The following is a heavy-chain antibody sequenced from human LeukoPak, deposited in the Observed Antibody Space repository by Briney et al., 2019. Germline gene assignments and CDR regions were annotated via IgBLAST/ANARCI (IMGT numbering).Heavy chain of an antibody. J-gene: IGHJ4*02. Sequence: SETLSLTCTVSGGSISSYYWSWIRQPAGKGLEWIGRIYITGSTNYNSSLKSRVTMSIDTSKNQFSLKLSSVTAADTAVYYCASSPSLRYFDWLDYWGQGTLVTVSS. CDR1: GGSISSYY. CDR3: ASSPSLRYFDWLDY. CDR2: IYITGST. V-gene: IGHV4-4*07. D-gene: IGHD3-9*01.